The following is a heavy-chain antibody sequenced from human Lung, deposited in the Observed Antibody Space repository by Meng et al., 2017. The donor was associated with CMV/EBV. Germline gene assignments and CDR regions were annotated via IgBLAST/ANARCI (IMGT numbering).Heavy chain of an antibody. D-gene: IGHD3-3*01. CDR3: ARDGAPHYDFWTDYFHSFFHP. CDR1: GYTLTSYG. Sequence: ASXXVSXKASGYTLTSYGINWVRQAPGQGPEWMGWISAYNHNTNYAQNFQGRVTMTTDTSTSTAYMELRSLKSDDTAVYFCARDGAPHYDFWTDYFHSFFHPXRQGTPVTVSS. J-gene: IGHJ5*02. CDR2: ISAYNHNT. V-gene: IGHV1-18*01.